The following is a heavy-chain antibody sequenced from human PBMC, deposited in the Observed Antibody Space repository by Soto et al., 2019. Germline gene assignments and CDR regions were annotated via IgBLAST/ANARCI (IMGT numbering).Heavy chain of an antibody. CDR2: IYYSGST. Sequence: SDTLSLTCAISFHPVSSVSYYRGWIRQPPGKGLEWIGYIYYSGSTNYNPSLKSRVTISVDTSKNQFSLKLSSVTAADTAVYYCASRNPLKGGMDVWGQGTSVS. J-gene: IGHJ6*02. V-gene: IGHV4-61*01. CDR1: FHPVSSVSYY. CDR3: ASRNPLKGGMDV. D-gene: IGHD1-1*01.